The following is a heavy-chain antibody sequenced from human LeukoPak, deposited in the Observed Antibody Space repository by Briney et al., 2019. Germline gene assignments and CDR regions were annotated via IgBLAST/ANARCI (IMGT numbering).Heavy chain of an antibody. CDR2: ISSSSSYI. CDR1: GFTFSSYS. D-gene: IGHD5-18*01. J-gene: IGHJ4*02. CDR3: ARVDPRGYSYGLNSGFG. V-gene: IGHV3-21*01. Sequence: PGGSLRLSCAASGFTFSSYSMNWVRQAPGKGLEWVSSISSSSSYIYYADSVKGRFTISRDNAKNSLYLQMNSLRAEDTAVYYCARVDPRGYSYGLNSGFGWGQGTLVTVSS.